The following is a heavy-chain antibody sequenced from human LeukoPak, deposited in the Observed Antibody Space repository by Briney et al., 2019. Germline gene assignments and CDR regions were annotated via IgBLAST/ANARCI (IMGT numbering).Heavy chain of an antibody. J-gene: IGHJ4*02. CDR2: ISSSGSNI. CDR3: ARDAPQRYYDFWSGYPAGFDY. CDR1: GFTFSDYY. Sequence: GGSLGLSCAASGFTFSDYYMSWIRQAPGKGLEWVSCISSSGSNIYYADSVKGRFTISRDNAKNSLYLQMNSLRAEDTAVYYCARDAPQRYYDFWSGYPAGFDYWGQGTLVTVSS. D-gene: IGHD3-3*01. V-gene: IGHV3-11*04.